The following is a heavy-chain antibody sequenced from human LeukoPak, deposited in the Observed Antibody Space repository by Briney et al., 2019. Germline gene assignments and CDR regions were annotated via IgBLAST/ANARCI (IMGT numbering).Heavy chain of an antibody. D-gene: IGHD2-21*02. V-gene: IGHV3-15*01. J-gene: IGHJ4*02. CDR3: TKSRACSGDCSWKFSDV. CDR2: IRSNAHGGTA. CDR1: GFTFSNAW. Sequence: PGGSLRLSCAASGFTFSNAWMTWVRQVPGKGLEWLGRIRSNAHGGTADYAAAVKDRFTITRDDSKNTLYLQVNSLKTEDSGVYYCTKSRACSGDCSWKFSDVWGRGTLVTVSS.